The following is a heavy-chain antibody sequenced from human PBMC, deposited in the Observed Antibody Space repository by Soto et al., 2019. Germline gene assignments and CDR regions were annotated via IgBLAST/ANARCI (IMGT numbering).Heavy chain of an antibody. J-gene: IGHJ3*02. CDR3: ARDGQEWLNEGAFDI. V-gene: IGHV3-30-3*01. Sequence: QVQLLESGGGVVQPWRSLRLSCAASGFTFSSYAMHWVRQAPGKGLEWGAVIAYDGSNKYYADSVKGRFTISRDNSKNTLYLQMNSLTAEDTAVYYCARDGQEWLNEGAFDIWGQGTMVTVSS. D-gene: IGHD3-3*01. CDR1: GFTFSSYA. CDR2: IAYDGSNK.